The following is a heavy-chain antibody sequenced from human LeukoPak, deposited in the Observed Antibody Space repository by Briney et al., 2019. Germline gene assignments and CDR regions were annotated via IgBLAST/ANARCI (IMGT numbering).Heavy chain of an antibody. D-gene: IGHD3-16*01. J-gene: IGHJ4*02. CDR3: ARGQSMYY. Sequence: GASVTISCKASVSTFTNFVSSWVRQAPGQGLEWVGWISPHTYTTKYAQKVQGRLTMTTDASTTTVYMELRSLRFDDTAVYFCARGQSMYYWGQGTPVTVSS. CDR1: VSTFTNFV. CDR2: ISPHTYTT. V-gene: IGHV1-18*01.